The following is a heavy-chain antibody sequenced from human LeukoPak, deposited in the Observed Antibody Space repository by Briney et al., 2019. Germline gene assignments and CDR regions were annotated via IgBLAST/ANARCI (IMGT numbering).Heavy chain of an antibody. CDR3: ARAVKDYGDFDY. CDR1: GYTFTGYS. V-gene: IGHV1-2*02. CDR2: INPNSAGT. J-gene: IGHJ4*02. Sequence: ASVKVSCKASGYTFTGYSLHWVRQAPGQGLEWMGWINPNSAGTNYAQKFQGRVTMTRDTSISTAYMELSRLRSDDTAVYYCARAVKDYGDFDYWGQGTLVTVSS. D-gene: IGHD4-17*01.